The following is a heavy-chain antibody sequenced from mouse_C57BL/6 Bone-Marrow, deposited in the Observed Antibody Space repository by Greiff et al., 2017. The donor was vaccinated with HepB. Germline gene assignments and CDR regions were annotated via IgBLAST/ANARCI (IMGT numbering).Heavy chain of an antibody. V-gene: IGHV5-4*03. CDR3: ARYDYDWYFDV. CDR2: ISDGGSYT. Sequence: EVKLVESGGGLVKPGGSLKLSCAASGFTFSSYAMSWVRQTPEKRLEWVATISDGGSYTYYPDNVKGRFTISRDNAKNNLYLQMSHLKSEDTAMYYCARYDYDWYFDVWGTGTTVTVSS. D-gene: IGHD2-4*01. CDR1: GFTFSSYA. J-gene: IGHJ1*03.